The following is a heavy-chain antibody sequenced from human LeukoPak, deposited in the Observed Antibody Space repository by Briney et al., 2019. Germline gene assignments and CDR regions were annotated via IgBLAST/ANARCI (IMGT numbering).Heavy chain of an antibody. CDR3: PRGQTCLWFGELLYGTGGAFDI. J-gene: IGHJ3*02. CDR1: GFTFSSYA. Sequence: GGSLRLSCAASGFTFSSYAMNWARQAPGKGLEWVAYISSSGSTIYYADSVKGRFTISRDNAKNSLYLQMNSLRAEDTAVYYCPRGQTCLWFGELLYGTGGAFDIWGQGTMVTVSS. V-gene: IGHV3-48*03. D-gene: IGHD3-10*01. CDR2: ISSSGSTI.